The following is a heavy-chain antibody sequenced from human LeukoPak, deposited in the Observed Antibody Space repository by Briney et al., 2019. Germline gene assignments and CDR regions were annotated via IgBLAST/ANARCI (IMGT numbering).Heavy chain of an antibody. CDR3: TTDDYYDSGAYYPGFDY. D-gene: IGHD3-22*01. Sequence: GGSLRLSCAASGFTFDDYGMSWVRQAPGKGLGWVGRIKSKTDGETTDYAAPIKGRFSISRDDSKNTLYLQMNSLKAEDTAVYYCTTDDYYDSGAYYPGFDYWGQGTLVTVSS. V-gene: IGHV3-15*01. CDR1: GFTFDDYG. J-gene: IGHJ4*02. CDR2: IKSKTDGETT.